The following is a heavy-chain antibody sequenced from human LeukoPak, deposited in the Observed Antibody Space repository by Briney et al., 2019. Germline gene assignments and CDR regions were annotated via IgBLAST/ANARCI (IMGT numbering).Heavy chain of an antibody. Sequence: GGSLRLSCTSSAFNLSRYAISWFRQASGPRLHWLSPIRGTGGSTYFADSLKGRFPISRDNSKNTLYLQMNSPSAEDTALYYCAKARGEQLVPTGLFDYWGQGTLVTASP. V-gene: IGHV3-23*01. D-gene: IGHD6-13*01. CDR3: AKARGEQLVPTGLFDY. CDR1: AFNLSRYA. CDR2: IRGTGGST. J-gene: IGHJ4*02.